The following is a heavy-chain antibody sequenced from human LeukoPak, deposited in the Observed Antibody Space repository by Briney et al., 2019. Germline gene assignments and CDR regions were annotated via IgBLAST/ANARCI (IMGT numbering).Heavy chain of an antibody. D-gene: IGHD3-10*01. V-gene: IGHV1-18*01. CDR2: ISAYNGNT. J-gene: IGHJ6*02. CDR3: ARDTLLWFGELSYYYGMDV. Sequence: ASVKVSCKASGYTFTTYGISWVRQAPGQGLEWMGWISAYNGNTNYAQKFQGRVTMTTDTSTSTAYMEVRSLRSDDTAVYYCARDTLLWFGELSYYYGMDVWGQGTTVTVSS. CDR1: GYTFTTYG.